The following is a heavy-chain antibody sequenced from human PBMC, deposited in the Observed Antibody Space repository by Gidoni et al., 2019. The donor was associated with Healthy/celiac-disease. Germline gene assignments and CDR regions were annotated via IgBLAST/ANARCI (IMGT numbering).Heavy chain of an antibody. CDR2: IYTSGST. CDR1: GGSISSGSYY. Sequence: QVQLQESGPGLVKPSQTLSLTCTVSGGSISSGSYYWSWIRQPAGKGLEWIGRIYTSGSTNYNPSLKSRVTISVDTSKNQFSLKLSSVTAADTAVYYCARMVMDDEPLRMDCSSTSCSHYYYMDVWGKGTTVTVSS. V-gene: IGHV4-61*02. CDR3: ARMVMDDEPLRMDCSSTSCSHYYYMDV. D-gene: IGHD2-2*01. J-gene: IGHJ6*03.